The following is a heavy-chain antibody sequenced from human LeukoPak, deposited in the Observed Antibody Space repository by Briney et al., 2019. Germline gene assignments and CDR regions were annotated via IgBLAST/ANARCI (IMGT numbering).Heavy chain of an antibody. V-gene: IGHV1-2*02. Sequence: VSVKVSCKASGYTFTGYYMHWVRQAPGQGLEWMGWINPNSGGTNYAQKFQGRVTMTRDTSISTAYMELSRLRSDDTAVYYCARPAVRGSYYYYFDYWGQGTLVTVSS. CDR1: GYTFTGYY. D-gene: IGHD1-26*01. CDR2: INPNSGGT. J-gene: IGHJ4*02. CDR3: ARPAVRGSYYYYFDY.